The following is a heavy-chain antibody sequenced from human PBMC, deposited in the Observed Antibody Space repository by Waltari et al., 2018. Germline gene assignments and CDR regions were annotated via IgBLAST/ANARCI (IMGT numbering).Heavy chain of an antibody. CDR1: GFTFSNHV. J-gene: IGHJ4*02. CDR3: AREGGTSGYSGYFDT. D-gene: IGHD2-2*01. Sequence: PLVESGGGVVQLGRSLRLSCAAPGFTFSNHVLHWVRRAPGKGLEWVAAISYDGFSKYYADSVKGRFTIAGDTSKTTVNLQMNSLNTEDTAVYYCAREGGTSGYSGYFDTWGQGTLVTVSS. V-gene: IGHV3-30-3*01. CDR2: ISYDGFSK.